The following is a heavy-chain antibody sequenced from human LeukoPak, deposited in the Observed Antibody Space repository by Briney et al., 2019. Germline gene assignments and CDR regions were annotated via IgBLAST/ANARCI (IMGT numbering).Heavy chain of an antibody. CDR3: ARGPTISETGYFDF. V-gene: IGHV4-34*01. D-gene: IGHD1-1*01. CDR2: IDHRGDT. CDR1: GGSFSRYY. Sequence: SETLALTCAVYGGSFSRYYWSWIRQSPGKGLEWIAEIDHRGDTNYNPSVKSRVTISVDTSKNQFSLKVRSLTAADTAVYYCARGPTISETGYFDFWGQGTLVTVSS. J-gene: IGHJ4*03.